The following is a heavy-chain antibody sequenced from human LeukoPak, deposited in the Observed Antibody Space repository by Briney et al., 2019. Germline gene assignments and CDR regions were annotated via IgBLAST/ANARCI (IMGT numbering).Heavy chain of an antibody. D-gene: IGHD2-2*01. CDR3: ARDRPYCSSTSCRDAFDI. V-gene: IGHV3-11*04. CDR1: GFTFSDYY. J-gene: IGHJ3*02. Sequence: GGSLRLSCAASGFTFSDYYMSWIRQAPGKGLEWVSYISSSGSTIYYADSVKGRFTISRDNAKNSLYLQMNSLRAEDTAVYYCARDRPYCSSTSCRDAFDIWGQGTMDTVSS. CDR2: ISSSGSTI.